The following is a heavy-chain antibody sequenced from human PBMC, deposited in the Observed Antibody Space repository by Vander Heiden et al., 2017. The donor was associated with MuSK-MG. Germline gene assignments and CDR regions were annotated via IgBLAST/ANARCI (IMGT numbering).Heavy chain of an antibody. CDR1: GYSISSGYY. D-gene: IGHD2-2*01. CDR3: ARHSGALYCSSTSCYGAEYFQH. V-gene: IGHV4-38-2*01. J-gene: IGHJ1*01. CDR2: IYHSGST. Sequence: QVQLQESGPGLVKPSETLSLTCAVSGYSISSGYYWGWIRQPPGKGLEWIGSIYHSGSTYYNPSLKSRVTISVDTSKNQFSLKLSSVTAADTAVYYCARHSGALYCSSTSCYGAEYFQHWGQGTLVTVSS.